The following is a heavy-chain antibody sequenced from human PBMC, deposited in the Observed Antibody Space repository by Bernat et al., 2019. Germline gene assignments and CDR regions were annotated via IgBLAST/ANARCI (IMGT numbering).Heavy chain of an antibody. CDR1: GFTFSSYA. J-gene: IGHJ5*02. V-gene: IGHV3-23*01. CDR3: AKTYYDYIWGSYRSNWFDP. D-gene: IGHD3-16*02. CDR2: ISGSGGST. Sequence: EVQLLESGGGLVQPGGSLRLSCAAPGFTFSSYAMSWVRQAPGKGLAWVSAISGSGGSTYYADSVKGRFTISRDNAKNTLYLQMNSLRAEDTAVYYGAKTYYDYIWGSYRSNWFDPWGQGTLVTVSS.